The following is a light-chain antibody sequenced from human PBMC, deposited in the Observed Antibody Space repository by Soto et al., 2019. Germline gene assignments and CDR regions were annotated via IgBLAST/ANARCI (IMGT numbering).Light chain of an antibody. CDR2: DDS. CDR1: KIGTKG. CDR3: QVWDRTATVV. Sequence: SYELTQPPSVSVAPGQTATLTCGGDKIGTKGVHWYQQKPGQAPVVVVYDDSDRPSGIPERFSGSGSGNTATLTITRVEAGDEADYYCQVWDRTATVVFGGGTKLTVL. J-gene: IGLJ2*01. V-gene: IGLV3-21*02.